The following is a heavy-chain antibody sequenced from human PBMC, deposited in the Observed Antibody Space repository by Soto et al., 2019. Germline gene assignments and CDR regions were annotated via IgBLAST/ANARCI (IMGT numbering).Heavy chain of an antibody. J-gene: IGHJ3*01. V-gene: IGHV4-34*01. Sequence: SETLSLTCDVYGGSFSCYCWNWIRQSPGKGLEWIGKVNHNGRNNYNPSLKSRVTISLDMSKKQISLKLTSVTAADTAVYYCARGGSSDWQVAFDFWGQGTMVTVSS. CDR2: VNHNGRN. CDR1: GGSFSCYC. D-gene: IGHD6-19*01. CDR3: ARGGSSDWQVAFDF.